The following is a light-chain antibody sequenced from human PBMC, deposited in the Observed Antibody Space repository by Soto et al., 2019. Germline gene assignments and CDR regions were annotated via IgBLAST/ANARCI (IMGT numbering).Light chain of an antibody. J-gene: IGLJ3*02. CDR3: CSYADRSTLV. CDR2: DGS. CDR1: SRDVGSYNL. V-gene: IGLV2-23*01. Sequence: QSXLTQPASVXGSXXXSXXXSXTGTSRDVGSYNLVSWYQQHPGKAPKLVIYDGSKRPSGVSNRFSGSKSYNTASLTISGLQAEDEADYYCCSYADRSTLVFGGGTKLTVL.